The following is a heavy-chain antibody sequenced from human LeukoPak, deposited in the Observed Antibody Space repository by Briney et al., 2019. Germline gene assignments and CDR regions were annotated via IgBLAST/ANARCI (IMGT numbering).Heavy chain of an antibody. J-gene: IGHJ3*02. CDR1: GFTFSSYW. CDR2: IKQDGSEK. D-gene: IGHD3-22*01. Sequence: GGSLRLSCAASGFTFSSYWMSWVRQAPGKGLEWVANIKQDGSEKYYVDSVKGRFTISRDNAKNSLYLQMNSLRAEDTAVYYCARVLLIRPYYYDSSGYIDAFDIWGQGTMVTVSS. CDR3: ARVLLIRPYYYDSSGYIDAFDI. V-gene: IGHV3-7*01.